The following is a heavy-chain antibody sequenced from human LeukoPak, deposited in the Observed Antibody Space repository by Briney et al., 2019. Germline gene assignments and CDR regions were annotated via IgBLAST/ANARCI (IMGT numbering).Heavy chain of an antibody. Sequence: GGSLRLSCAASGFTFSSYAMSWVRQAPGKGLEWVSGISGSGGSTYYADSVKGRFTISRDNSKNTLYLQMNSLRAEDTAVYYCARWGSTYDSSGYYTDWGQGTLVTVSS. V-gene: IGHV3-23*01. D-gene: IGHD3-22*01. CDR1: GFTFSSYA. J-gene: IGHJ4*02. CDR2: ISGSGGST. CDR3: ARWGSTYDSSGYYTD.